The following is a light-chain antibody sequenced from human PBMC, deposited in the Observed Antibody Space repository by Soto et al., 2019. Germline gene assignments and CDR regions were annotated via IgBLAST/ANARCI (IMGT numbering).Light chain of an antibody. CDR3: QHYGSSGIT. V-gene: IGKV3-20*01. CDR1: QSVSSSY. J-gene: IGKJ3*01. Sequence: EIVLTQSPGTLSLSPGERATLSCSASQSVSSSYLAWYQQKPGLAPRLLVYGASSRATGIPDRFSGSGSGTDFTLTISRLEPEDFAVYFCQHYGSSGITFGPGTKVDIK. CDR2: GAS.